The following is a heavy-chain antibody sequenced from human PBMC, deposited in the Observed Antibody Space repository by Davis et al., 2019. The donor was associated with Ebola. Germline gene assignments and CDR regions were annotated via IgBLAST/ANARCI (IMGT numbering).Heavy chain of an antibody. CDR3: AGAVAGTEDLQY. J-gene: IGHJ4*02. CDR1: GSSFPTYT. Sequence: PGGSLRLSCAASGSSFPTYTINWFRQAPGRGLEWLAVISTDGSTTFYAAAVKGRFTISRDNSKNTLSLQMNSLDTEDTAVYYCAGAVAGTEDLQYWGQGTLVTVSS. D-gene: IGHD6-19*01. CDR2: ISTDGSTT. V-gene: IGHV3-30*04.